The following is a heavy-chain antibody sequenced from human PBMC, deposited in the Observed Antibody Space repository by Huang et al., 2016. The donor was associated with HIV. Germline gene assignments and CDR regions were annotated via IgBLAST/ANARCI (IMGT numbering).Heavy chain of an antibody. Sequence: QVQLEQWGAGLLKASETLSLTCAVYGGSFSGYYWNWPRQAPGKGLEWVGEINHSGNTNYNPSLKSRVNRSVDTSKSQFSLYLTSLSAADTGTYFCARRYNSRRDYWGRGTLVTVNS. D-gene: IGHD3-22*01. V-gene: IGHV4-34*02. CDR3: ARRYNSRRDY. CDR2: INHSGNT. CDR1: GGSFSGYY. J-gene: IGHJ4*02.